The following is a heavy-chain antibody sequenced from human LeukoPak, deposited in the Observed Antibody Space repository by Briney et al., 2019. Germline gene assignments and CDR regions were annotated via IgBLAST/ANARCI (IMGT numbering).Heavy chain of an antibody. J-gene: IGHJ4*02. Sequence: SETLSLTCTVSGGSISPYYWSWIRQPPGKGLEWIGYIYSSANTNYNPSLKGRVTMSVDTSKNQFSLTLSSVTAADTAVYYCASSIVATITSFDYWGQGTLVTVSS. D-gene: IGHD5-12*01. V-gene: IGHV4-59*08. CDR3: ASSIVATITSFDY. CDR2: IYSSANT. CDR1: GGSISPYY.